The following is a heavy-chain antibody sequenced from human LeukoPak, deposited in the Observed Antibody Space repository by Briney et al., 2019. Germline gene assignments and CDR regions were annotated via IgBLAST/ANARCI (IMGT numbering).Heavy chain of an antibody. CDR1: GYPFSTYD. Sequence: ASVTVSCKAAGYPFSTYDINWVRQATGQGLEWMGWMNPNSGNTDYAQKFQGRVTITRNTSISTAYMELSGLRSEDTAVYYCARGRATVTTHWVDPWGQGTLVTVSS. CDR2: MNPNSGNT. CDR3: ARGRATVTTHWVDP. D-gene: IGHD4-11*01. V-gene: IGHV1-8*03. J-gene: IGHJ5*02.